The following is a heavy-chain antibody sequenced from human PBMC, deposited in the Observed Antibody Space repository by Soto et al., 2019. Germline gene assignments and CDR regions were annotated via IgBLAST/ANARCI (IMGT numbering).Heavy chain of an antibody. J-gene: IGHJ4*02. V-gene: IGHV3-23*01. CDR3: XKRGYSSGWEVGYYFDY. D-gene: IGHD6-19*01. CDR2: ISGSGGST. CDR1: GFTFSGYA. Sequence: PGGSLRLSCAASGFTFSGYAMSWVRQAPGKGLEWVSAISGSGGSTYYADSVKGRFTISRDNSKNTLYLQMNSLRAEDTAVYYCXKRGYSSGWEVGYYFDYWGQGTLVTVSS.